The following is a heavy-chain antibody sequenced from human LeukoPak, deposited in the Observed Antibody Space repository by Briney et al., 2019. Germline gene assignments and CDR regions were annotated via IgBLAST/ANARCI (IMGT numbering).Heavy chain of an antibody. D-gene: IGHD4-17*01. V-gene: IGHV4-59*02. CDR3: ARSSSGLDYGDYYFDY. CDR2: IYYSGST. CDR1: GGSASRYY. Sequence: SETLSLTCTVSGGSASRYYWTWIRQPPGKPLEWIGYIYYSGSTKYNPSLKSRVSISIDTSKNQFSLKMSSVTAADTAVYYCARSSSGLDYGDYYFDYWGQGTLVTVFS. J-gene: IGHJ4*02.